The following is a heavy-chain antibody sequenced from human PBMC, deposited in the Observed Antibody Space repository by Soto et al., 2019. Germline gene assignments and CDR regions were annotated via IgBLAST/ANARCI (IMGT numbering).Heavy chain of an antibody. CDR3: ARVGDSSGWYRFDY. V-gene: IGHV1-18*01. CDR2: ISSENGNT. J-gene: IGHJ4*02. Sequence: QVHLVQSGAEVKKPGASVKVSCKASGYTFTTSGLGWVRQAPGQGLEWMGWISSENGNTNYAQKFQGRVTMTTDTSTSTAYMEVRSLRSDDTAVYYCARVGDSSGWYRFDYWGQGTQVTVSS. CDR1: GYTFTTSG. D-gene: IGHD6-19*01.